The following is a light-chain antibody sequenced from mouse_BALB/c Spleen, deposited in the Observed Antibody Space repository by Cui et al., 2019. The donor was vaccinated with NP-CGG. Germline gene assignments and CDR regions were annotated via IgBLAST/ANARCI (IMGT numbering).Light chain of an antibody. CDR3: ALWYSNHWV. V-gene: IGLV1*01. CDR1: TGAVITSNY. J-gene: IGLJ1*01. CDR2: GTI. Sequence: QAFVTQEPALTTSPGETVTLTCRSSTGAVITSNYANWVQEKPDHLFTGLIGGTINRAPGVPARFSGSLIGDKAALTITGAQTEDEAIYFCALWYSNHWVFGGGTKLTVL.